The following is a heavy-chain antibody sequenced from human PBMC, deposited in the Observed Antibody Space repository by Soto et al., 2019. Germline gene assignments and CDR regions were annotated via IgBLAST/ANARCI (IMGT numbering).Heavy chain of an antibody. V-gene: IGHV3-21*01. J-gene: IGHJ4*02. CDR3: ARSGYCSGGSCQGFDY. CDR1: GFTFRSYS. Sequence: GGFLKLSSAAPGFTFRSYSMKWVRPAPGKGLEWVSSISSSSSYIYYADSVKGRFTISRDNAKNSLYLQMNSLRAEDTAVYYCARSGYCSGGSCQGFDYWGQGTLVTVSS. CDR2: ISSSSSYI. D-gene: IGHD2-15*01.